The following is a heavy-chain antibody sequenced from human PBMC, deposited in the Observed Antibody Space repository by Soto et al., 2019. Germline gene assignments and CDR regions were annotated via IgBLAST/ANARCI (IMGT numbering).Heavy chain of an antibody. V-gene: IGHV3-23*01. Sequence: EVKLLESGGGLAQPGGSLRLSCVGSGFTFDSYALSWVRQAPGERLQWIAAISGSADGTDYAHSVRGRFTISRDNAKKPVHLQMDSLRVEDTAVYFCAKDTVGGYSFWSGYYSDGLDVWGQGTLVSVS. CDR1: GFTFDSYA. CDR2: ISGSADGT. J-gene: IGHJ3*01. CDR3: AKDTVGGYSFWSGYYSDGLDV. D-gene: IGHD3-3*01.